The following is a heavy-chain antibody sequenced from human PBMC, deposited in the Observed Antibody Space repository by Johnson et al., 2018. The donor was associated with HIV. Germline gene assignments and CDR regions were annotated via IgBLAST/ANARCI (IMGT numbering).Heavy chain of an antibody. Sequence: VQLVESGGGVVRPGRSLRLSCAASGFTFSNAWMSWVRQAPGKGLEWVGRIKSKTDGGTTDYAAPVKGRFTISRDDSKNTLYLQMNSLKTEDTAVYYCTTALLAPDAFDIWGQGTMVTVSS. CDR1: GFTFSNAW. CDR2: IKSKTDGGTT. D-gene: IGHD2-15*01. CDR3: TTALLAPDAFDI. J-gene: IGHJ3*02. V-gene: IGHV3-15*01.